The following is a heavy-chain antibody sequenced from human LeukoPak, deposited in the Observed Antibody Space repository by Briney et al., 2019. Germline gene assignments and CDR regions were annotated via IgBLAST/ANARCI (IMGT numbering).Heavy chain of an antibody. CDR1: GYTFTGYY. Sequence: ASVKVSCKASGYTFTGYYMHWVRQAPGQGLEWMGWINPNSGGTNYAQKFQGWVTMTRDTSISTAYMELSRLRSDDTAVYYCARGPLITMVRGAQVYWGRGTRVTVSS. V-gene: IGHV1-2*04. CDR2: INPNSGGT. CDR3: ARGPLITMVRGAQVY. J-gene: IGHJ4*02. D-gene: IGHD3-10*01.